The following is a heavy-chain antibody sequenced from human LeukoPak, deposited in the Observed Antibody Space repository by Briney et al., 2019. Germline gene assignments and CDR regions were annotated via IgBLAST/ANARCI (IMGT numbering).Heavy chain of an antibody. CDR3: ASDIIAVAGTGY. CDR2: ISGSGGST. Sequence: GGSLRLTCAASGFTFSSYAMSWVRQAPGKGLEWVSAISGSGGSTYYADSVKGRFTISRDNSKNTLYLQMNSLRAEDTAVYYCASDIIAVAGTGYWGQGTLVTVSS. D-gene: IGHD6-19*01. J-gene: IGHJ4*02. V-gene: IGHV3-23*01. CDR1: GFTFSSYA.